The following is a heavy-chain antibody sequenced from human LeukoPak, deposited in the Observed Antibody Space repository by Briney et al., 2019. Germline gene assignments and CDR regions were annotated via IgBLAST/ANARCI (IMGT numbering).Heavy chain of an antibody. V-gene: IGHV1-46*01. CDR3: ARDRGSCIFDY. CDR1: GYAFISYY. CDR2: INPSGGYT. Sequence: ASVKVSCKASGYAFISYYIHWVRQAPGQGLEWLGIINPSGGYTSYAQKFQGRVTMTRDTSTSTVYMDLSSLRSEDTAVYYCARDRGSCIFDYWGQGTLVTVSS. D-gene: IGHD2-15*01. J-gene: IGHJ4*02.